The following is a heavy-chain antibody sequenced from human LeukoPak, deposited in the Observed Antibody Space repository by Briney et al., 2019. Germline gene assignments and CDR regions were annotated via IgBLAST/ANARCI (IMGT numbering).Heavy chain of an antibody. CDR1: GFTFSSYA. D-gene: IGHD5-18*01. J-gene: IGHJ4*02. V-gene: IGHV3-30*04. Sequence: GGSLRLSCAASGFTFSSYAMHWVRQAPGKGLEWVAVISYDGSNKYYAGPVKGQFTISRDNSKNTLYLQMNSLRAVDTAVYYCANWDTAMAHFDYWGQGTLVTVSS. CDR2: ISYDGSNK. CDR3: ANWDTAMAHFDY.